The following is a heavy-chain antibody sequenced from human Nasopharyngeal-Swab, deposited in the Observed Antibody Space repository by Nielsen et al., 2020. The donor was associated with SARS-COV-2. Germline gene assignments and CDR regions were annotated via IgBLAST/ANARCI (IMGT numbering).Heavy chain of an antibody. V-gene: IGHV4-59*01. CDR3: ARESGGDSGWFDP. CDR1: GGSISSYY. CDR2: TYYSGST. D-gene: IGHD5-12*01. Sequence: SETLSLTCTVSGGSISSYYWSWIRQPPGKGLEWIGYTYYSGSTNYNPSLKSRVTISVDTSKNQFSLKLSSVTAADTAVYYCARESGGDSGWFDPWGQGTLVTVSS. J-gene: IGHJ5*02.